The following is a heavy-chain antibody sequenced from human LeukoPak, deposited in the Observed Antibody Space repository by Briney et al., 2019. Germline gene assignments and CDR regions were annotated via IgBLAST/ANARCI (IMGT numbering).Heavy chain of an antibody. V-gene: IGHV3-21*01. CDR2: ISSSSSYI. D-gene: IGHD3-10*01. Sequence: GGSLRLSCAASGFTFSTYNMNWVRQAPGKGLEWVSSISSSSSYIYYADSVKGRFTISRDNAKNSLYLQMNSLRAEDTAVYYCASFPPYMVRTDAFDIWGQGTMVTVSS. J-gene: IGHJ3*02. CDR1: GFTFSTYN. CDR3: ASFPPYMVRTDAFDI.